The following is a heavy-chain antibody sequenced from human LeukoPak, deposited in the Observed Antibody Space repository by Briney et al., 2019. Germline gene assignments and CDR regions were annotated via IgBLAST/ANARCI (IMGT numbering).Heavy chain of an antibody. CDR1: GFTFSSYG. CDR3: ARDGSSGRFDY. Sequence: GGSLRLSCEASGFTFSSYGMHWVRQAPGKGLEWVAVIWYDGSNKYYADSVKGRFTISRDNSKNTLYLQMNSLRAEDTAVYYCARDGSSGRFDYWGQGTLVTVSS. V-gene: IGHV3-33*01. D-gene: IGHD3-22*01. J-gene: IGHJ4*02. CDR2: IWYDGSNK.